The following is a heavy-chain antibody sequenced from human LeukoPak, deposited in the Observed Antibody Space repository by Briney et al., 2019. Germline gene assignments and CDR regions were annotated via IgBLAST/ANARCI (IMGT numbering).Heavy chain of an antibody. CDR2: INPNSGDT. J-gene: IGHJ4*02. V-gene: IGHV1-2*02. CDR3: ATQRGSYLWGTDFDY. Sequence: VSVEVSCKASGYTFTGYYMHWVRQAPGQGLEWMGWINPNSGDTKYAQKFQGRVTMTRDTSISTAYMELSRLRSDDTAVYYCATQRGSYLWGTDFDYWGQGTLVTVSS. CDR1: GYTFTGYY. D-gene: IGHD3-16*01.